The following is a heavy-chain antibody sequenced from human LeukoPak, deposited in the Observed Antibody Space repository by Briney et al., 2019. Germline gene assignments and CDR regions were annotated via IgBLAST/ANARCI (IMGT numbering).Heavy chain of an antibody. CDR1: GGSISSYY. Sequence: SETLSLTCTVSGGSISSYYWSWIRQPPGKGLEWIGYIYYSGSTHYNPSLKSRVTISVDTFKDQFSLKLSSVTAADTAVYYCARGGRIAAAASFDYWGQGTLVTVSS. CDR2: IYYSGST. J-gene: IGHJ4*02. D-gene: IGHD6-13*01. CDR3: ARGGRIAAAASFDY. V-gene: IGHV4-59*08.